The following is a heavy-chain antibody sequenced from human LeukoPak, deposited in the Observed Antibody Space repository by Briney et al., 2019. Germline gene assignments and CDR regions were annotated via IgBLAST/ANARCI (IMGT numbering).Heavy chain of an antibody. V-gene: IGHV3-23*01. CDR2: ITGSGGST. J-gene: IGHJ3*02. Sequence: GGSLTLSCAASGFIFSSYAMSWVRQAPGKGLEWVSAITGSGGSTYYVDSVKGRFTISRDNAKNSLYLQMNSLRAEDTAVYYCARDRSLIYAFDIWGQGTMVTVSS. D-gene: IGHD2-8*01. CDR1: GFIFSSYA. CDR3: ARDRSLIYAFDI.